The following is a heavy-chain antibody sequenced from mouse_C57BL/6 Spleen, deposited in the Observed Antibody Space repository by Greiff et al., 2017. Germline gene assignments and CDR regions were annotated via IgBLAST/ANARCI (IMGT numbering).Heavy chain of an antibody. V-gene: IGHV5-9*01. CDR2: ISGGGGNT. CDR3: ARYGNLYYFDY. Sequence: EVHLVESGGGLVKPGGSLKLSCAASGFTFSSYTMSRVRQTPEKRLEWVATISGGGGNTYYPDSVKGRFTISRDNAKNTLYLQMSSLRSEDTALYYCARYGNLYYFDYWGQGTTLTVSS. CDR1: GFTFSSYT. D-gene: IGHD2-10*02. J-gene: IGHJ2*01.